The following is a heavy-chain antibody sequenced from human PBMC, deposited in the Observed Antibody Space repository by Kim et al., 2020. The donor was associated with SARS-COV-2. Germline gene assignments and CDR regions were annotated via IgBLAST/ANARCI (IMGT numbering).Heavy chain of an antibody. CDR3: AKDHLHYDFWSGYSQGYYYYGMDV. D-gene: IGHD3-3*01. CDR2: ISGSGGST. V-gene: IGHV3-23*01. CDR1: GFTFSSYA. Sequence: GGSLRLSCAASGFTFSSYAMSWVRQAPGKGLEWVSAISGSGGSTYYADSVKGRFTISRDNSKNTLYLQMNSLRAEDTAVYYCAKDHLHYDFWSGYSQGYYYYGMDVWGQGTTVTVSS. J-gene: IGHJ6*02.